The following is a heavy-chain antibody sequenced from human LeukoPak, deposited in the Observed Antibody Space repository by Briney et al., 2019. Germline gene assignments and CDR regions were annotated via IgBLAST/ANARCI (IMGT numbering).Heavy chain of an antibody. Sequence: GGSLRLSCAASGFTFSSYAMSWVRQAPGKGLEWVSTISGSGGSTYYADSVKGRFTISRDSSKNTLSLQMNSLRAEDTAVYYCAKGTYYYDNSGYPTPQFLFDYWGQGTLVTVPS. CDR1: GFTFSSYA. J-gene: IGHJ4*02. D-gene: IGHD3-22*01. CDR3: AKGTYYYDNSGYPTPQFLFDY. CDR2: ISGSGGST. V-gene: IGHV3-23*01.